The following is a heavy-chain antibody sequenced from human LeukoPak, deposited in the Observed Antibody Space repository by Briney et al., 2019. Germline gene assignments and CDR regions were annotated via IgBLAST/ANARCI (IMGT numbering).Heavy chain of an antibody. V-gene: IGHV1-3*01. CDR2: INAGNGNT. Sequence: ASVTVSCTASGYTFTSYAMHWVRQAPGQRLEWMGWINAGNGNTKYSQKFQGRVTITRDTSASTAYMELSSLRSEDTAVYYCARDRRDCSSTSCYTDDAFDIWGQGTMVTVSS. CDR1: GYTFTSYA. D-gene: IGHD2-2*02. CDR3: ARDRRDCSSTSCYTDDAFDI. J-gene: IGHJ3*02.